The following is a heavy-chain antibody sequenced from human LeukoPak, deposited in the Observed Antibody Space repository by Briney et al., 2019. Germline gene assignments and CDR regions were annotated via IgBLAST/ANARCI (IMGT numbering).Heavy chain of an antibody. V-gene: IGHV3-23*01. D-gene: IGHD3-3*01. CDR1: GLSLNNYA. CDR2: SSSSDDGK. CDR3: AKFPLFGVLTKNWLDP. Sequence: PGGSLRLSCTASGLSLNNYAMSWVRQVPGKGLEWVSASSSSDDGKWYAESVRGRFTISRDTSKNTVYLQMNSLRVEDAGVYYCAKFPLFGVLTKNWLDPWGQGTLVTVSS. J-gene: IGHJ5*02.